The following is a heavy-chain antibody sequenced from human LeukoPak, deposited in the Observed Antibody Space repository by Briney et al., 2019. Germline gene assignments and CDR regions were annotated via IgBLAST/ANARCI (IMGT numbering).Heavy chain of an antibody. J-gene: IGHJ4*02. V-gene: IGHV1-18*01. Sequence: ASVKVSCKASGYTFTSYGISWVRQAPGQGLEWMGWISAYNGNTNYAQKFQGRVTITRNTSISTAYMELSSLRSEDTAVYYCARGNRGPIVVVPAAINYWGQGTLVTVSS. CDR3: ARGNRGPIVVVPAAINY. CDR1: GYTFTSYG. CDR2: ISAYNGNT. D-gene: IGHD2-2*01.